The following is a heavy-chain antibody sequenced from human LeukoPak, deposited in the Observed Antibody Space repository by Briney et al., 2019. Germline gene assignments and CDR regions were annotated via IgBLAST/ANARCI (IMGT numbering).Heavy chain of an antibody. J-gene: IGHJ4*02. CDR3: ARERGYSPRSLDY. CDR1: GGSISSGGYY. Sequence: SQTLSLTCTVSGGSISSGGYYWSWIRQHPGKGLGWIGYIYYSGSTYYNPSLKSRVTISVDTSKNQFSLKLSSVTAADTAVYYCARERGYSPRSLDYWGQGTLVTVSS. CDR2: IYYSGST. D-gene: IGHD5-18*01. V-gene: IGHV4-31*03.